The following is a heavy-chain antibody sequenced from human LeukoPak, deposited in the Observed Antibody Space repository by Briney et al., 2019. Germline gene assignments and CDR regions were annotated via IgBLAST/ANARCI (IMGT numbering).Heavy chain of an antibody. V-gene: IGHV4-34*01. CDR2: INHSGST. Sequence: LETVSLTCAVYGGSFSGYYWSWIRQPPGKGLEWIGEINHSGSTNYNPSLKSRVTISVDTSKNQFSLKLSSVTAADTAVYYCARTRYFDWLLVNYFDYWGQGTLVTVSS. J-gene: IGHJ4*02. CDR3: ARTRYFDWLLVNYFDY. CDR1: GGSFSGYY. D-gene: IGHD3-9*01.